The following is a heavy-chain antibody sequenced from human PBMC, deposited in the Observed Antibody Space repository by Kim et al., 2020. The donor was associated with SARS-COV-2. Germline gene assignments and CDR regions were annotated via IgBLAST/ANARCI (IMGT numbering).Heavy chain of an antibody. CDR3: ARDGFFYDESGITDS. CDR1: GFTFSTSA. V-gene: IGHV1-3*01. Sequence: ASVKVSCKLSGFTFSTSALHWVRQAPGQRLEWMGWINRDNGKTKSSERFQDRVTFTRDMSASTAYMELSSLRVEDTAVYYCARDGFFYDESGITDSWGQGTLVTVSS. CDR2: INRDNGKT. D-gene: IGHD3-10*01. J-gene: IGHJ4*02.